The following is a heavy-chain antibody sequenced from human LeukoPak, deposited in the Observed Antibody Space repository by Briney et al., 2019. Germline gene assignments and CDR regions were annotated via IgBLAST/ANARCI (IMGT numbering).Heavy chain of an antibody. Sequence: SETLSLTCNVSGYFIYNVFYWGWLRQPHGKGREWIGSIYYSGKTIYNPSLQSRVTIPVDTSNNHFSLKLATVTAADTAVYYCARENIVIVPGAFDFWGQGTLVIASS. D-gene: IGHD2/OR15-2a*01. CDR3: ARENIVIVPGAFDF. V-gene: IGHV4-38-2*02. CDR1: GYFIYNVFY. J-gene: IGHJ4*02. CDR2: IYYSGKT.